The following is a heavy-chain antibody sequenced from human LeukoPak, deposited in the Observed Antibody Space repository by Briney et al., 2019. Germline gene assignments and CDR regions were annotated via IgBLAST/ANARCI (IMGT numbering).Heavy chain of an antibody. CDR2: IIPIFGIA. Sequence: GASVKVSCKASGGTFSSYAISWVRQAPGQGLEWMGRIIPIFGIANYAQKFQGRVTITADKSTSTAYMELSSLRSEDTAVYYCARDERIAVAGLDYWGQGTLVTVSP. CDR3: ARDERIAVAGLDY. CDR1: GGTFSSYA. J-gene: IGHJ4*02. D-gene: IGHD6-19*01. V-gene: IGHV1-69*04.